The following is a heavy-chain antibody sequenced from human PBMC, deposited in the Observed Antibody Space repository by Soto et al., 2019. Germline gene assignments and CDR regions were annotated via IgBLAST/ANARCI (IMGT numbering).Heavy chain of an antibody. CDR3: ARDQLEGNWFDP. V-gene: IGHV4-30-2*01. D-gene: IGHD1-1*01. J-gene: IGHJ5*02. Sequence: QLQLQESGSGLVRPSQTLSLTCAVSGGSISSGGYSWNWLRQPPGQGLEWIGYIYHSGSTRYNPSLKSRVTIEVDKSKNQFSLKLRSVAAADTAVYYCARDQLEGNWFDPWGQGTLVTVSS. CDR1: GGSISSGGYS. CDR2: IYHSGST.